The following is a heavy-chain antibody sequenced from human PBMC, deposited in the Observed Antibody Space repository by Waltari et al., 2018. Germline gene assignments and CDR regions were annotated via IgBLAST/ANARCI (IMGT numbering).Heavy chain of an antibody. V-gene: IGHV4-61*09. D-gene: IGHD3-10*01. CDR2: IYTSGST. Sequence: QVQLQESGPGLVKPSQTLSLTCTVSGGSISSGSYYWSWFRQPAGKGLEWIGYIYTSGSTNYNPSLKSRVTISVDTSKNQFSLKLSSVTAADTAVYYCARAVKGINGMDVWGQGTTVTVSS. J-gene: IGHJ6*02. CDR1: GGSISSGSYY. CDR3: ARAVKGINGMDV.